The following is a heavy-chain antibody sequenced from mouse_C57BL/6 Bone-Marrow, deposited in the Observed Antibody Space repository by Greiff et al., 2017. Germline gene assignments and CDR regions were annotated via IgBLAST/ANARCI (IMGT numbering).Heavy chain of an antibody. J-gene: IGHJ2*01. CDR1: GFSFNTYA. CDR2: IRSKSNNYAT. CDR3: VRDSSGYDY. Sequence: DVMLVESGGGLVQPKGSLKLSCAASGFSFNTYAMNWVRQAPGKGLEWVARIRSKSNNYATYYADSVKDRFTISRDDSESMLYLQMNNLKTEDTDMYYCVRDSSGYDYWGQGTTLTVSS. V-gene: IGHV10-1*01. D-gene: IGHD3-2*02.